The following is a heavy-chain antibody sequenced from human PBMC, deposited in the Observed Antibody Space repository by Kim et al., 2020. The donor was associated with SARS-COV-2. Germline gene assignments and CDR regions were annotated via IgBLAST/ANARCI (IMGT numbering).Heavy chain of an antibody. V-gene: IGHV4-34*01. CDR1: GVSFSGYY. J-gene: IGHJ4*01. D-gene: IGHD6-13*01. Sequence: SETLSLTCAVYGVSFSGYYWSWIRQPPGKGLEWMGEIYHSGSTNYNPSLKSRVSILVDTSKNQIPLRLSSVTAADAAAYYFSRGGHTSRWYPLKYYFDY. CDR2: IYHSGST. CDR3: SRGGHTSRWYPLKYYFDY.